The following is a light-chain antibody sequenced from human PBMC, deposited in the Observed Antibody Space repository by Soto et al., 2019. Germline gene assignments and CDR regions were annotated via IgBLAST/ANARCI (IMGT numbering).Light chain of an antibody. Sequence: EVFLTQSPGILSLPPGERATLSCRAGQCVHYNCLLRNYYLAWYQQKPGQTPRLLIYGATSRAAGIPDRFSASGSGTEFTLSIIGLRPEDSATYYCHHYGGSHPFGQGTKLEIK. CDR1: QCVHYNCLLRNYY. CDR2: GAT. CDR3: HHYGGSHP. J-gene: IGKJ2*01. V-gene: IGKV3-20*01.